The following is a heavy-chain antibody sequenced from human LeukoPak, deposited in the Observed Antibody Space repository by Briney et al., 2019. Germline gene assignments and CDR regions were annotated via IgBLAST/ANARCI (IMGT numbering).Heavy chain of an antibody. CDR3: ARALDIVVVLAVTDTHFDY. Sequence: GESLKISCKGSGYSFTSYWIGWVRQMPGKGLEWMGIIYPGDSDTRYSPSFQGQVTISADKSISTAYLRWSSLKASDTAMYYCARALDIVVVLAVTDTHFDYWGQATLVTVSS. V-gene: IGHV5-51*01. D-gene: IGHD2-15*01. J-gene: IGHJ4*02. CDR1: GYSFTSYW. CDR2: IYPGDSDT.